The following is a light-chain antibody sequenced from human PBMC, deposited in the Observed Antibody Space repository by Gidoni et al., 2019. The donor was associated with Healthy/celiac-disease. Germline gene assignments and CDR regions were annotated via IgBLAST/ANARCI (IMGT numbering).Light chain of an antibody. Sequence: EIVLTQSPGTLSLSPGERATLSCRASQSVSSSYLAWYQQKPGQAPRLLIYGASRRATGIPDRFSGSGSGTDFTLTISRLEPEDFAVYYCQQYGSSPRLTFGGXTKVEIK. J-gene: IGKJ4*01. CDR2: GAS. CDR3: QQYGSSPRLT. CDR1: QSVSSSY. V-gene: IGKV3-20*01.